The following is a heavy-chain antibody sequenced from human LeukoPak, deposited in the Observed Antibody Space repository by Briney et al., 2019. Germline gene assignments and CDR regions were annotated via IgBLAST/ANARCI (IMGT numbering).Heavy chain of an antibody. D-gene: IGHD6-19*01. Sequence: PSETLSLTCTVSGGSISSYYWSWIRQPPGKGLEWIGYIYYSGSTNYNPSLKSRVTISVDTSKNQFSLKLSSVTAADTAVYYCARHSEQWLVLTYFDYWAREPWSPSPQ. CDR1: GGSISSYY. CDR3: ARHSEQWLVLTYFDY. J-gene: IGHJ4*02. V-gene: IGHV4-59*08. CDR2: IYYSGST.